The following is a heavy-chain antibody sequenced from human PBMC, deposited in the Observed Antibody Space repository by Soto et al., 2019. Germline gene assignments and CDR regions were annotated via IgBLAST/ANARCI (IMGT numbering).Heavy chain of an antibody. Sequence: SVKVSCKASGGTFSSYAISWVRQAPGQGLEWMGGIIPIFGTANYAQKFQGRVTITADESTSTAYMELSSLRSEDTAVYYCARGRGEGPSNNYYYYYGMDVWGQGTTVTVSS. CDR3: ARGRGEGPSNNYYYYYGMDV. J-gene: IGHJ6*02. V-gene: IGHV1-69*13. CDR2: IIPIFGTA. D-gene: IGHD3-10*01. CDR1: GGTFSSYA.